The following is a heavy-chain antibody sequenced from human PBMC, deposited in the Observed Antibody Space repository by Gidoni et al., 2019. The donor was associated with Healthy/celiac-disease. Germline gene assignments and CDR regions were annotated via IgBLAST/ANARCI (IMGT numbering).Heavy chain of an antibody. J-gene: IGHJ6*02. Sequence: QVQLVESGGGVVQPGRSLRLSCAASGFTFSSYGMHWVRQAPGKGLEWVAVIWYDGSNKYYADSVKGRFTISRDNSKNTLYLQMNSLRAEDTAVYYCARDLNYDFWSGYYVVYYYYGMDVWGQGTTVTVSS. CDR1: GFTFSSYG. CDR3: ARDLNYDFWSGYYVVYYYYGMDV. CDR2: IWYDGSNK. V-gene: IGHV3-33*01. D-gene: IGHD3-3*01.